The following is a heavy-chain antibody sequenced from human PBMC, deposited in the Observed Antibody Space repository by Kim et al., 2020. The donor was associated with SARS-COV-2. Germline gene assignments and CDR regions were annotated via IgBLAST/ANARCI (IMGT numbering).Heavy chain of an antibody. J-gene: IGHJ6*02. D-gene: IGHD5-18*01. V-gene: IGHV3-33*05. CDR3: ARDRGRGYSYGWVYYYYGMDV. Sequence: GGSLRLSCAASGFTFSSYGMHWVRQAPGKGLEWVAVISYDGSNKYYADSVKGRFTISRDNSKNTLYLQMNSLRAEDTAVYYCARDRGRGYSYGWVYYYYGMDVWGQGTTVTVSS. CDR1: GFTFSSYG. CDR2: ISYDGSNK.